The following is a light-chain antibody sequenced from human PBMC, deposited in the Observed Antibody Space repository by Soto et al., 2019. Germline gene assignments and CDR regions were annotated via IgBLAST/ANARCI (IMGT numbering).Light chain of an antibody. J-gene: IGKJ5*01. CDR3: QQYNSWPIT. V-gene: IGKV3-15*01. Sequence: DIVMTQSPATLSVSPGERATLSCRASQRVSSNLAWYQQKPGQAPRLLIYGASTRATDIPARFSGSGSGTEFTLTISSLLSEDFAVYYCQQYNSWPITFGQGTRLEIK. CDR1: QRVSSN. CDR2: GAS.